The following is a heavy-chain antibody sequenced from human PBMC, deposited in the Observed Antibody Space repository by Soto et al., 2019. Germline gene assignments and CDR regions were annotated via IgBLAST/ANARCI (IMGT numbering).Heavy chain of an antibody. CDR2: IYYSGST. CDR3: ARAPGGVRGVPGVDY. CDR1: GGSISSGGYY. J-gene: IGHJ4*02. V-gene: IGHV4-31*03. D-gene: IGHD3-10*01. Sequence: SETLSLTCTVSGGSISSGGYYWSWIRQHPGKGLEWIGYIYYSGSTYYNPSLKSRVTISVDTSKNQFSLKLSSVTAADTAVYYCARAPGGVRGVPGVDYWGQGTLVTVSS.